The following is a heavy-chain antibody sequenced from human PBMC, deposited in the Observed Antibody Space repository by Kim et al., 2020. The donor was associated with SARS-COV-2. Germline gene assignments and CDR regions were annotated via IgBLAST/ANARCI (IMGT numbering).Heavy chain of an antibody. CDR3: ARALRLRYCSSTSCLLYSACDI. J-gene: IGHJ3*02. V-gene: IGHV3-53*01. CDR1: GFTVSSNY. Sequence: GGSLRLSCAASGFTVSSNYMSWVRQAPGKGLEWVSVIYSGGSTYYADSVKGRFTISRDNSNNTLYLQMNSLRAEDTAVYYCARALRLRYCSSTSCLLYSACDIWGQGTLVTVAS. CDR2: IYSGGST. D-gene: IGHD2-2*01.